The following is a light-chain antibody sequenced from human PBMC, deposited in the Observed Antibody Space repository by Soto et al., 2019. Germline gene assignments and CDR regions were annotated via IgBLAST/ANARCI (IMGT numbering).Light chain of an antibody. CDR2: GAS. Sequence: EVVMTQSPATLPVSPWGRVTLSCRASQSVGNNLAWYQQRPGQPPRLLIYGASTRDTGVPTRFSGSGSGTEFTLTISSLQSEDFAVYYCQQYTNWPPNTFGQGTRLEIK. CDR1: QSVGNN. V-gene: IGKV3D-15*01. CDR3: QQYTNWPPNT. J-gene: IGKJ5*01.